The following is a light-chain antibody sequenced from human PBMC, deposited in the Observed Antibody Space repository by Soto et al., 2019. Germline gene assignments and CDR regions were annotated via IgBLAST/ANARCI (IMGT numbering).Light chain of an antibody. CDR2: GAS. V-gene: IGKV3-15*01. J-gene: IGKJ1*01. Sequence: EIVMTQSPATLSASPGERATLSCRASQSVSNNLAWYQQKPGQAPRLLLYGASTRATGIPTRFSGSWSRTEFTLTISSQQAEDFAVYYCQQYDNLLQTFGQGTKVEIK. CDR1: QSVSNN. CDR3: QQYDNLLQT.